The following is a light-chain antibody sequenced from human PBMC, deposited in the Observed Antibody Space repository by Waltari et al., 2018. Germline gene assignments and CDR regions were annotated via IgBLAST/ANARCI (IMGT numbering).Light chain of an antibody. CDR3: SSYAGSMTLV. CDR2: EVS. V-gene: IGLV2-8*01. CDR1: SSDVGGYNF. J-gene: IGLJ2*01. Sequence: QSALTQPPSASGSPGQSVTISCTGTSSDVGGYNFVSWYQQHPGKAPKLMIYEVSERPSGVPDRFSGSKSGNTASLTFSGLQTEDESDYYCSSYAGSMTLVFGGGTKLTVL.